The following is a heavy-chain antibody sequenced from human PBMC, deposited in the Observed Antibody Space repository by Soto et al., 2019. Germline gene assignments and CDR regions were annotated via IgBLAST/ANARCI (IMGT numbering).Heavy chain of an antibody. CDR3: GRYCSRTSCSVVN. Sequence: VQLVESGGGVVQPGRSLRLSCAASGFTFSTYAMNWVRQAPGKGLEWVAVISYDGSNKNHGDSVKGRFTISRDDSKNTLYVQMNSLRPEDTAVYCCGRYCSRTSCSVVNWGRGTLVTVSS. D-gene: IGHD2-2*01. V-gene: IGHV3-30-3*01. CDR2: ISYDGSNK. J-gene: IGHJ4*02. CDR1: GFTFSTYA.